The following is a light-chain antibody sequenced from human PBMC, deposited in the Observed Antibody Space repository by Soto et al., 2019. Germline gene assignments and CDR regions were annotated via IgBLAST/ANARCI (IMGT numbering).Light chain of an antibody. Sequence: EIVLTQSPGTLSLSPGERATLSCRASQSVSSSYLAWYLQKPGQAPRLLIYGASGRATGIPDRFSGSGSGTDFALTISRLEPEDFEVYYCQQYGSSPYTFGQGTKLEIK. V-gene: IGKV3-20*01. J-gene: IGKJ2*01. CDR1: QSVSSSY. CDR3: QQYGSSPYT. CDR2: GAS.